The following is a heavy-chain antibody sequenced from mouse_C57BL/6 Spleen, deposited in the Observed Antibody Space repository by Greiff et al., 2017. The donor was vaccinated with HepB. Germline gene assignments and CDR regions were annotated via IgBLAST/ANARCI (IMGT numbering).Heavy chain of an antibody. CDR1: GFTFSSYA. Sequence: EVKLVESGEGLVKPGGSLKLSCAASGFTFSSYAMSWVRQTPEKRLEWVAYISSGGDYIYYADTVKGRFTISRDNARNTLYLQMSSLTSEDTAMYYCTRAGNYYGGCAFDYWGQGTTLTVSS. J-gene: IGHJ2*01. D-gene: IGHD1-1*02. V-gene: IGHV5-9-1*02. CDR3: TRAGNYYGGCAFDY. CDR2: ISSGGDYI.